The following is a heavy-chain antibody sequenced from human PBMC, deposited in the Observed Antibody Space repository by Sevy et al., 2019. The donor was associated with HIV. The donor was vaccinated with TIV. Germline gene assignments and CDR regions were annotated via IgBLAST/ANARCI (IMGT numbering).Heavy chain of an antibody. CDR2: ISHGGGTT. D-gene: IGHD2-2*01. CDR1: GFTFNNYV. CDR3: ARRYLPSAPPALDY. V-gene: IGHV3-23*01. Sequence: GSLRLSCAASGFTFNNYVMNWVRQAPGKGLEWVSVISHGGGTTYYADSVKGRFTISRDDSKDTVYLEMNSLRAEDTAVYYCARRYLPSAPPALDYWGQRTLVTVSS. J-gene: IGHJ4*02.